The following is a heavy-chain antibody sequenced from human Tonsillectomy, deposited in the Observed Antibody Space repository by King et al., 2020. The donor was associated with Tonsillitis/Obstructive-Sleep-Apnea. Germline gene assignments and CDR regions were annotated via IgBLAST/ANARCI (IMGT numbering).Heavy chain of an antibody. CDR3: ARDQNVEWSFLFDY. CDR1: GFTFSSYA. V-gene: IGHV3-30*04. CDR2: ISYDGSSK. D-gene: IGHD3-3*01. J-gene: IGHJ4*02. Sequence: VQLVESGGGVVQPGRSLRLSCAASGFTFSSYAMHWVRQAPGKGLEWVAVISYDGSSKYYADSVKGRFTISRDNSKNTLYLQMNSLRAEDTAVYYCARDQNVEWSFLFDYWGQGTLVTVSS.